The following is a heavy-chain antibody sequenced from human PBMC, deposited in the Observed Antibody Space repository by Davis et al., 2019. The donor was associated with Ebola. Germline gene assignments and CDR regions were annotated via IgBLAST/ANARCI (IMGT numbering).Heavy chain of an antibody. V-gene: IGHV3-49*03. Sequence: PGGSLRLSCTASRFTFGDSPVSWFRQVPGKGLEWVGFIRGKAYGGTTEYAASVKGRFTISRDDSKSIAYLQMNSLKTEDTAVYYCSKLQWELLGGVDYWGQGTLVTVSS. J-gene: IGHJ4*02. CDR3: SKLQWELLGGVDY. D-gene: IGHD1-26*01. CDR1: RFTFGDSP. CDR2: IRGKAYGGTT.